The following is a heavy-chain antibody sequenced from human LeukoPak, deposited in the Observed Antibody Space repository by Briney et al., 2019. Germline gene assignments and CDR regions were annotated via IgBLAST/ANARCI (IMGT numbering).Heavy chain of an antibody. Sequence: ASVKVSCKASGYTFTGYYMHWVRQAPGQGLEWMGWINPNSGGTNYAQKFQGRVTMTRDTSISTAYMELSRLRSDDTAVYYCARGSLGCGGDCYTITPFDYWGQGTLVTVPS. CDR3: ARGSLGCGGDCYTITPFDY. CDR2: INPNSGGT. V-gene: IGHV1-2*02. D-gene: IGHD2-21*02. J-gene: IGHJ4*02. CDR1: GYTFTGYY.